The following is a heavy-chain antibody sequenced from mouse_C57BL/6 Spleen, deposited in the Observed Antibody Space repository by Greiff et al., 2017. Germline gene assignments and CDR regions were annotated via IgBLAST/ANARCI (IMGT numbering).Heavy chain of an antibody. V-gene: IGHV1-18*01. CDR1: GYTFTDYN. Sequence: VQLQQSGPELVKPGASVKIPCKASGYTFTDYNMDWVKQSPGKSLEWIGDINPNNGGTIYNQKFKGKATLTVDKSSSTAYMELRSLTSEDTAVEYCARRGSRNVWYFDVWGTGTTVTVSA. CDR2: INPNNGGT. J-gene: IGHJ1*03. CDR3: ARRGSRNVWYFDV. D-gene: IGHD1-1*01.